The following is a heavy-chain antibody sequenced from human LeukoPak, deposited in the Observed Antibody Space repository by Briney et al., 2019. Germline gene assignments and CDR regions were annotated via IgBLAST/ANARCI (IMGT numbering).Heavy chain of an antibody. CDR1: GFTFSSYE. CDR3: AREGVGVVPAANWFDP. V-gene: IGHV3-21*01. D-gene: IGHD2-2*01. Sequence: GGSLRLSCAASGFTFSSYEMNWVRQAPGKGLEWVSSISSSSSYIYYADSVKGRFTISRDNAKNSLYLQMNSLRAEDTAVYYCAREGVGVVPAANWFDPWGQGTLVTVSS. J-gene: IGHJ5*02. CDR2: ISSSSSYI.